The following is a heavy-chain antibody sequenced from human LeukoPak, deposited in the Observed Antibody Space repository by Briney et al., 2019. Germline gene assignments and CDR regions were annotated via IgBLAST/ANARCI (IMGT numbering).Heavy chain of an antibody. J-gene: IGHJ4*02. CDR2: IYYSGST. Sequence: PSETLSLTCTVSGGSISSYYWSWIRQPPGKGLEWIGYIYYSGSTNYNPSLKSRVTISVDTSENQFSLKLSSVTAADTAVYYCARARGYGSGSPFDYWGQGTLVTVSS. CDR1: GGSISSYY. V-gene: IGHV4-59*08. D-gene: IGHD3-10*01. CDR3: ARARGYGSGSPFDY.